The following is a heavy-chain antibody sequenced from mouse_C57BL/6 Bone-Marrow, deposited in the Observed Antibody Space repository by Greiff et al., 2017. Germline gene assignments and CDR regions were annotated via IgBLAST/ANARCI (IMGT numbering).Heavy chain of an antibody. CDR3: ARDGYYYFDY. Sequence: QVQLQQPGAELVMPGASVKLSCKASGYTFTSYWMHWVKQRPGQGLEWIGEIDPSDSYTNYTQKFKGKSTLTVDKSSSTAYMQLSSLTSEDSAVYYCARDGYYYFDYWGQGTTLTVSS. CDR1: GYTFTSYW. CDR2: IDPSDSYT. D-gene: IGHD2-3*01. J-gene: IGHJ2*01. V-gene: IGHV1-69*01.